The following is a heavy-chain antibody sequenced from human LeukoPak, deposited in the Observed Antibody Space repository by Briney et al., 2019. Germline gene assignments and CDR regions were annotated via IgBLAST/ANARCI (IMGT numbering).Heavy chain of an antibody. D-gene: IGHD3-10*01. V-gene: IGHV4-34*01. CDR3: ARFSSGFYGSGSYSAAGMDV. CDR1: GGSFSGYY. J-gene: IGHJ6*02. Sequence: ETLSLTCAVYGGSFSGYYWSWIRQPPGKGLEWIGEINHSGSTNYNPSLKSRGTISVDTSKNQFSLKLSSVTAADTAVYYCARFSSGFYGSGSYSAAGMDVWGQGTTVTVSS. CDR2: INHSGST.